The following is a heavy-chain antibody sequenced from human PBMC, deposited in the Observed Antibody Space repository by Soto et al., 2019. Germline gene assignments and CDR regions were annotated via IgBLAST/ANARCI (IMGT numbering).Heavy chain of an antibody. CDR3: ARTYYYDSSGYYRQP. CDR2: IYYSGST. J-gene: IGHJ4*02. D-gene: IGHD3-22*01. V-gene: IGHV4-59*01. Sequence: SETLSLTCTVSGGSISSYYWSWIRQPSGKGLEWIGYIYYSGSTNYNPSLKSRVTISVDTSKNQFSLKLSSVTAADTAVYYCARTYYYDSSGYYRQPWGQGTLVTVSS. CDR1: GGSISSYY.